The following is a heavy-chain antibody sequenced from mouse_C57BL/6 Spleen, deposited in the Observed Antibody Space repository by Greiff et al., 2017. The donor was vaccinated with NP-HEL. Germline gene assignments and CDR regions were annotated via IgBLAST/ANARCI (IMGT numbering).Heavy chain of an antibody. CDR3: ARRGDSSGYLHFDY. Sequence: EVQLQQSGPELVKPGASVKIPCKASGYTFTDYNMDWVKQSHGKSLEWIGDINPNNGGTIYNQKFKGKATLTVDKSSSTAYMELRSLTSEDTAVYYCARRGDSSGYLHFDYWGQGTTLTVSS. CDR1: GYTFTDYN. V-gene: IGHV1-18*01. D-gene: IGHD3-2*02. J-gene: IGHJ2*01. CDR2: INPNNGGT.